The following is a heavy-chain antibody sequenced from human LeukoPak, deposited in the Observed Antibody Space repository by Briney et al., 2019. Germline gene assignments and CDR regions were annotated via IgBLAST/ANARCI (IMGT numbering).Heavy chain of an antibody. D-gene: IGHD3-10*01. CDR2: IKHDGSDK. V-gene: IGHV3-7*03. CDR3: AREYYGSGSPYFDY. J-gene: IGHJ4*02. Sequence: GGSLRLSCAASGFTFSSYLMNWVRQAPGKGLEWVAYIKHDGSDKKYVDSVKGRFTISRHNSKNTLYLQMNSLRAEDTAVYYCAREYYGSGSPYFDYWGQGTLVTVSS. CDR1: GFTFSSYL.